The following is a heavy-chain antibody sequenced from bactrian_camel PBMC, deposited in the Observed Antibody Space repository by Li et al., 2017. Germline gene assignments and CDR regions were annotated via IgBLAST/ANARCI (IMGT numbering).Heavy chain of an antibody. CDR2: IVSGRGE. V-gene: IGHV3S53*01. CDR3: AVGYSGSCTASRIADYSY. Sequence: HVQLVESGGGSVQAGGSLRLSCLATGNTIGWQFHCMAWFRQAPGKAREGVAAIVSGRGERYADSVKGRFTISKDNAKNILYLQMNSLTPEDTAMYYCAVGYSGSCTASRIADYSYWGQGTQVTVS. D-gene: IGHD2*01. CDR1: GNTIGWQFHC. J-gene: IGHJ4*01.